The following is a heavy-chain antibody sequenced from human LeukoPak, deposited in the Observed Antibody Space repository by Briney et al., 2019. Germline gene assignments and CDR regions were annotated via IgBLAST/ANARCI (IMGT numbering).Heavy chain of an antibody. CDR2: IYYSGST. V-gene: IGHV4-59*01. Sequence: ASETLSLTCTVSGGSISSYHWSWIRQPPGKGLEWIGDIYYSGSTNYNPSLKSRVSISVDTSKNQFSLKLSSVTAADTAVYYCAGMVSSSWYDYYYYGMDVWGQGTTVTVSS. CDR1: GGSISSYH. CDR3: AGMVSSSWYDYYYYGMDV. D-gene: IGHD6-13*01. J-gene: IGHJ6*02.